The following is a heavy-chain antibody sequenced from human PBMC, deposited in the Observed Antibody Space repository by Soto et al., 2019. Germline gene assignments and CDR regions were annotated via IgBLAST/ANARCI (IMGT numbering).Heavy chain of an antibody. J-gene: IGHJ1*01. CDR3: AKALYGSSSSPIDH. D-gene: IGHD6-13*01. CDR2: IYYSGTT. Sequence: SETLSLTCTVSGGPLSSGSYYWSWIRQSPGQGLEWIGYIYYSGTTKYNPSLKSRVSISVDTSKNQFSLRLTSLSAADTAVYYCAKALYGSSSSPIDHWGQGTLVTVSS. CDR1: GGPLSSGSYY. V-gene: IGHV4-61*01.